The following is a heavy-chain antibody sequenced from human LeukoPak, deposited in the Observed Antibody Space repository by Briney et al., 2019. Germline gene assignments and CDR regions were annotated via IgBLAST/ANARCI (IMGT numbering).Heavy chain of an antibody. CDR2: ISSSSSYI. CDR1: GFTFSSYS. D-gene: IGHD3-22*01. Sequence: GGSLRLSCAASGFTFSSYSMNWVRQAPGKGLEWVSSISSSSSYIYYADSVKGRFTISRDNAKNSLYLQMNSLRAEDTAVYYCARGFRRYDSSGYYPLPCYWGQGTLVTVSS. CDR3: ARGFRRYDSSGYYPLPCY. V-gene: IGHV3-21*01. J-gene: IGHJ4*02.